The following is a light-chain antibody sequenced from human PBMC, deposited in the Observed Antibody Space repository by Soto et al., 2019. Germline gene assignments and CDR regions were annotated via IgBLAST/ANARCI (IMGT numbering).Light chain of an antibody. CDR3: QQRSNWPIT. J-gene: IGKJ5*01. CDR2: DAS. CDR1: QSISTY. V-gene: IGKV3-11*01. Sequence: EIVLTQSPATLSLSPGDRATLSYRASQSISTYLAWYQHKPGQAPRLLIYDASNRATGIPARISGSGSGTDFTLTISSLEPEDFSVYDCQQRSNWPITFGQGTRLVSK.